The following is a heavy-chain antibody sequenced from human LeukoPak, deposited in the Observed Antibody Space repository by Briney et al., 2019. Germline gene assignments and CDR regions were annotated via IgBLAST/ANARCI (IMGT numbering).Heavy chain of an antibody. V-gene: IGHV1-69*04. Sequence: SVKVSCKASGGTFSSYAISWVRQAPGQGLEWMGRIIPILGIANYAQKFQGGVTITADKSTRTAYMELSSLRSEDTAVYYCARKGYYYDSSGSLDAFDIWGQGTMVTVSS. CDR1: GGTFSSYA. CDR2: IIPILGIA. D-gene: IGHD3-22*01. J-gene: IGHJ3*02. CDR3: ARKGYYYDSSGSLDAFDI.